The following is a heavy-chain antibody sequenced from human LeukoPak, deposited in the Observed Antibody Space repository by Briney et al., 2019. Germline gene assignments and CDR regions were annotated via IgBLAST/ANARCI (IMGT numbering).Heavy chain of an antibody. CDR3: ARVPYDSSSYYSDAFDI. CDR1: GGSISSYY. CDR2: IYTSGST. V-gene: IGHV4-4*07. D-gene: IGHD3-22*01. J-gene: IGHJ3*02. Sequence: ASETLSLTCTVSGGSISSYYWSWIRQTAGKGLEWIGRIYTSGSTNYNPSLKSRVTMSVDTSKNQFSLKLSSVTAADTAVYYCARVPYDSSSYYSDAFDIWGQGTMVTVSS.